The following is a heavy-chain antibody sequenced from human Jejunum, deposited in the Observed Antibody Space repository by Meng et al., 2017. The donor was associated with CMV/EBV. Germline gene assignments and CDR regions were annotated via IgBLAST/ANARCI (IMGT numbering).Heavy chain of an antibody. D-gene: IGHD2-8*01. CDR2: ISADNSNI. J-gene: IGHJ4*02. Sequence: GSGFTFTHYAMSWVRQAPGKGPEWVSSISADNSNINYADSVKGRFTISRDNSKNTLYLQMNSLRAEDTAVYYCARGRLTGYFDYWGQGTLVTVSS. CDR1: GFTFTHYA. CDR3: ARGRLTGYFDY. V-gene: IGHV3-23*01.